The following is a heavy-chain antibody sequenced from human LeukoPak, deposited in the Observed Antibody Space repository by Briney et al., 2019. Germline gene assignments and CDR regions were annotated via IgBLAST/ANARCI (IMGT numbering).Heavy chain of an antibody. CDR3: AKAGDYSKNPLGYFDY. Sequence: TGGSLRLSCAASGFTFSSYAMNWVRQAPGKGLEWVSGISGRGGNTYSADSVKGRFTLSRDNSKNTLYLQMNSLRADDTAVYYCAKAGDYSKNPLGYFDYWAREPWSPSPQ. J-gene: IGHJ4*02. CDR1: GFTFSSYA. V-gene: IGHV3-23*01. CDR2: ISGRGGNT. D-gene: IGHD4-11*01.